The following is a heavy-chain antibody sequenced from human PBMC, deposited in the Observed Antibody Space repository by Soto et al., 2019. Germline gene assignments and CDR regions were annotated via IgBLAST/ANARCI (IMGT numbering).Heavy chain of an antibody. Sequence: EVQLVESGGGLVKPGGSLRLSCAASGFTFSSYSMNWVRQAPGKGLEWVSSISSSSSYIYYADSVKGRFTISRDNAKNSLYLQMNSLRDEDTAVYYCARTYYDFWSGYYTAGPYYYYYMDVWGKGTTVTVSS. J-gene: IGHJ6*03. D-gene: IGHD3-3*01. CDR1: GFTFSSYS. V-gene: IGHV3-21*01. CDR2: ISSSSSYI. CDR3: ARTYYDFWSGYYTAGPYYYYYMDV.